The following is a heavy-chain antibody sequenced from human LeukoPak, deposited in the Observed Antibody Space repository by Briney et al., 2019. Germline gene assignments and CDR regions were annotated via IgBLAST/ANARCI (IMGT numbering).Heavy chain of an antibody. V-gene: IGHV3-30-3*01. CDR1: GFTLSSYA. J-gene: IGHJ4*02. CDR3: ARVAWGLDY. Sequence: AGRSLRLSCAASGFTLSSYAMHWVRQAPGKGLEWVAVISYDGSNKYYADSVKGRFTISRDNSKNTPYLQMNSLRAEDTAVYYCARVAWGLDYWGQGTLVTVSS. D-gene: IGHD7-27*01. CDR2: ISYDGSNK.